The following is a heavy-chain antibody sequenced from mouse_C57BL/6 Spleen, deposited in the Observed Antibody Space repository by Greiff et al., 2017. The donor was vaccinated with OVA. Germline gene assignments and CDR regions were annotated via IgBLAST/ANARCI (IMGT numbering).Heavy chain of an antibody. J-gene: IGHJ2*01. Sequence: QVQLQQSGAELVRPGTSVQMSCKASGYTFPNYWIGWAKQRPGHGLEWIGDIYPGGGYTNYNEKFKGKATLTADKSSSTAYMQFSSLTSEDSAIYYCARLYGSSLYYFDYWGQGTTLTVSS. CDR3: ARLYGSSLYYFDY. V-gene: IGHV1-63*01. CDR1: GYTFPNYW. D-gene: IGHD1-1*01. CDR2: IYPGGGYT.